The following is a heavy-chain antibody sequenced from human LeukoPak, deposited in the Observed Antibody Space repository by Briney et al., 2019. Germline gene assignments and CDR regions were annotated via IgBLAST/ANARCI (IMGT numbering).Heavy chain of an antibody. CDR1: GFTFSSYA. D-gene: IGHD3-3*02. V-gene: IGHV3-64*01. CDR3: ARVLDSYYYYYYMDV. J-gene: IGHJ6*03. Sequence: GGSLRLSCAASGFTFSSYAMHWVRQAPGKGLEYGSAISSNGGSTYYANSVKGRFTISRDNSKNTLYLQMGSLRAEDMAVYYCARVLDSYYYYYYMDVWGKGTTVTVSS. CDR2: ISSNGGST.